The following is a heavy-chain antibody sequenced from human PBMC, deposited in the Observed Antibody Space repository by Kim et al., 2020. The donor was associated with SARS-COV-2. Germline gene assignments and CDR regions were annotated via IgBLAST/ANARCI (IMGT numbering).Heavy chain of an antibody. CDR3: ARARRSLWFGETTYYYGMDV. CDR1: GYTFTSYY. D-gene: IGHD3-10*01. V-gene: IGHV1-46*01. CDR2: INPSGGST. J-gene: IGHJ6*02. Sequence: ASVKVSCKASGYTFTSYYMHWVRQAPGQGLEWMGIINPSGGSTSYAQKFQGRVTMTRDTSTSTVYMELSSLRSEDTAVYYCARARRSLWFGETTYYYGMDVWGQGTTVTVSS.